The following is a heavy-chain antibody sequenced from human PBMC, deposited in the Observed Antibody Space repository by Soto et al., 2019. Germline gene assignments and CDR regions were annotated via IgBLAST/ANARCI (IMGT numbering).Heavy chain of an antibody. D-gene: IGHD3-10*01. CDR2: IAADGGST. CDR3: ARKYHFGSGSYLYYFDY. V-gene: IGHV3-23*01. J-gene: IGHJ4*02. CDR1: GFTFGHYA. Sequence: GGSLRLSCAASGFTFGHYAMSWVRQAPGKGLEWVSTIAADGGSTYYGDSVKGRFSISRDNSKNTLFLQLNSLRAEDTAVYYCARKYHFGSGSYLYYFDYWGQGGLVTVSS.